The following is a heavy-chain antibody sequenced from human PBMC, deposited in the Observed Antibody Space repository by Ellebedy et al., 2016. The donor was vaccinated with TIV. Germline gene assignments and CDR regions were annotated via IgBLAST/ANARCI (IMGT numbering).Heavy chain of an antibody. V-gene: IGHV3-30-3*01. D-gene: IGHD5-12*01. J-gene: IGHJ6*02. CDR1: GFSFRYYA. CDR2: ISYDGSNK. Sequence: GESLKISXAASGFSFRYYAMHWVRQAPGKGLEWVAVISYDGSNKYYADSVKGRLTISRDNSKNTLYLQMNSLRAEDTAVYYCARWDSGFLSGVYYNYGMDVWGQGTTVTVSS. CDR3: ARWDSGFLSGVYYNYGMDV.